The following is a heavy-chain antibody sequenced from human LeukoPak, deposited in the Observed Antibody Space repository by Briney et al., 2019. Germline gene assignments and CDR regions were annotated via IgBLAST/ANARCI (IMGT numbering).Heavy chain of an antibody. Sequence: PGGSLTLSCAASGFTFSSYAMSWVRQAPGKGLEWVSAISGSGGSTYYADSVKGRFTISNDNSKNTLYLQMNSLRAEDMAVYYCAKDRYSSGWYGEPTALFDYWGQGTLVTVSS. D-gene: IGHD6-19*01. CDR3: AKDRYSSGWYGEPTALFDY. CDR2: ISGSGGST. CDR1: GFTFSSYA. J-gene: IGHJ4*02. V-gene: IGHV3-23*01.